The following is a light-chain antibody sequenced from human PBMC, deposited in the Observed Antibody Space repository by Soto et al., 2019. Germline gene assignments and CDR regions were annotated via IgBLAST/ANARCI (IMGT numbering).Light chain of an antibody. J-gene: IGLJ2*01. Sequence: QAVVTQPASVSGSLGQSITISCTGTSSDVGGYNYVSWYQQHPGKAPKLMIYEVSNRPSGVSNRFSGSKSGNTASLTISGLQAEDEADYYCSSYTSSSTLVVFGGGTQLTVL. CDR3: SSYTSSSTLVV. V-gene: IGLV2-14*01. CDR1: SSDVGGYNY. CDR2: EVS.